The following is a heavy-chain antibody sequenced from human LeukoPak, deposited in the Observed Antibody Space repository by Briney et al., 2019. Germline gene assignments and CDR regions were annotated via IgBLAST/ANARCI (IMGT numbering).Heavy chain of an antibody. J-gene: IGHJ4*02. CDR1: GGSISSGSYY. CDR2: IYTSGST. CDR3: ARDIAAAGTFDY. V-gene: IGHV4-61*02. Sequence: SQTLSLTCTVSGGSISSGSYYWSWIRQPAGKGLEWIGRIYTSGSTNYNPSLKSRITISVDTSKNQFSLKLSSVTAADTAVYYCARDIAAAGTFDYWGQGTLVTVSS. D-gene: IGHD6-13*01.